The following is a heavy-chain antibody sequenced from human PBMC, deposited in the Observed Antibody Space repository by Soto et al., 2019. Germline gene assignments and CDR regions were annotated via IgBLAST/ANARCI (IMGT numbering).Heavy chain of an antibody. V-gene: IGHV3-30*18. CDR1: GFTFSSYG. Sequence: QVQLVESGGGVVQPGRSLRLSCAASGFTFSSYGMHWVRQAPGKGLEWVAVISYDGSNKYYADSVKGRFTISRDNSKNTLYLQMNSLRAEDTAVYYCAKKVRAEVAATSRLYYFDYWGQGTLVTVYS. J-gene: IGHJ4*02. CDR3: AKKVRAEVAATSRLYYFDY. D-gene: IGHD2-15*01. CDR2: ISYDGSNK.